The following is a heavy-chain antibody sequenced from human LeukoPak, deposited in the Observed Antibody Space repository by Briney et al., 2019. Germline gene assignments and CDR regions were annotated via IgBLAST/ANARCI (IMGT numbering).Heavy chain of an antibody. CDR2: ISGRGDYT. D-gene: IGHD5-18*01. V-gene: IGHV3-23*01. CDR3: AKGYTYGSD. J-gene: IGHJ4*02. Sequence: GGSLRLSCAASGFTFTNYAMNWVRQAPGKGLHWVTTISGRGDYTYYADSVKGRFTISRDNSKNTLYLQMNSLRAEDTAVYYCAKGYTYGSDWGQGTLVTVSS. CDR1: GFTFTNYA.